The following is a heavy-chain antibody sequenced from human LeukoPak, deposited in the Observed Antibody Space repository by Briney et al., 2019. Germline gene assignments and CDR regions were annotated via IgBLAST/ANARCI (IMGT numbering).Heavy chain of an antibody. CDR1: GFTFSSYA. CDR3: ARGGLTGYFYGSN. CDR2: ISGSGGST. D-gene: IGHD5-18*01. V-gene: IGHV3-23*01. J-gene: IGHJ4*02. Sequence: QPGGSLRLSCAASGFTFSSYAMSWVRQAPGKGLEWVSAISGSGGSTYYADSVKGRFTISRDNSKNTLYLQMNSLRGEDTAVYFCARGGLTGYFYGSNWGQGTLVTVSS.